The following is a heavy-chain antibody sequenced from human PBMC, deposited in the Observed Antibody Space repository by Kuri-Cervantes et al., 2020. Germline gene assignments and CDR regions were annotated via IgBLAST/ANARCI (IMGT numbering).Heavy chain of an antibody. V-gene: IGHV3-30*03. CDR1: GFTFSSYG. CDR2: ISYDGSNK. CDR3: ARVVDNCNFFSVYFDY. D-gene: IGHD1-7*01. J-gene: IGHJ4*02. Sequence: GESLKISCAASGFTFSSYGMNWVHQAPGKGLEWVSVISYDGSNKYYADSVKGRFTISRDNSKNSLYLQMNSLRAEDTAVYYCARVVDNCNFFSVYFDYWGQGTLVTVSS.